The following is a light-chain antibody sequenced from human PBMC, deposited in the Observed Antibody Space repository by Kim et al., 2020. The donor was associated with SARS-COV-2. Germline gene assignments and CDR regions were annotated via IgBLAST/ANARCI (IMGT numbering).Light chain of an antibody. CDR2: NDS. CDR1: RLGDKY. CDR3: QAWDNNNGV. V-gene: IGLV3-1*01. J-gene: IGLJ3*02. Sequence: SYELTQPPSVSVSPGQTASITCSGDRLGDKYDSWYQQKPGQSPVLVIYNDSRRPSGIPERFSGSNSGNTATLTISGTQAIDEADYYCQAWDNNNGVFGGG.